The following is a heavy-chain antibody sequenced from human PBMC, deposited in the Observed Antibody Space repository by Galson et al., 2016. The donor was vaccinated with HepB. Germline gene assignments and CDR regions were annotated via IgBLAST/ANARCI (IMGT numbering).Heavy chain of an antibody. J-gene: IGHJ5*02. V-gene: IGHV4-30-2*01. CDR3: ASLSPAIAAAT. Sequence: TLSLTCAVSGGFISSGAYSWNWIRQPPGKGLEWIGYIYPSGDTYYNPSLKSRVAISVDKSKNQFSLKLNSLTAADTAVYYCASLSPAIAAATWGQGTLVTVSS. CDR2: IYPSGDT. CDR1: GGFISSGAYS. D-gene: IGHD6-13*01.